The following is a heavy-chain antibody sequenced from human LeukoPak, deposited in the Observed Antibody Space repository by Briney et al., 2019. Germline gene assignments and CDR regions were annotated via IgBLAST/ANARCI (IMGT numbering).Heavy chain of an antibody. V-gene: IGHV3-30*03. CDR3: VRACDRSSCPYYFDS. D-gene: IGHD3-22*01. J-gene: IGHJ4*02. Sequence: GGSLRLSCAASGFAFSSYGMHWVRQAPGKGLEWVALISYDGTNKYYADSVKGRFTISRDNSKSTLYLQMNSLRAEDTAVYYCVRACDRSSCPYYFDSWGQGTLVTVSS. CDR2: ISYDGTNK. CDR1: GFAFSSYG.